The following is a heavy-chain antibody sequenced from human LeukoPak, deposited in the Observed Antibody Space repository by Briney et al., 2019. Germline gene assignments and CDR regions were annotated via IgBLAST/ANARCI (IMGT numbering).Heavy chain of an antibody. J-gene: IGHJ3*02. CDR3: ARVRSPPDGSGSYTHAFDI. CDR1: GGSISSSNW. CDR2: IYHSGST. D-gene: IGHD3-10*01. Sequence: PSGTLSLTCAVSGGSISSSNWWSWVRRPPGKGLEWIGEIYHSGSTNYNPSLKSRVTISVDKSKNQFSLKLSSVTAAVTAVYYCARVRSPPDGSGSYTHAFDIWGQGTMVTVSS. V-gene: IGHV4-4*02.